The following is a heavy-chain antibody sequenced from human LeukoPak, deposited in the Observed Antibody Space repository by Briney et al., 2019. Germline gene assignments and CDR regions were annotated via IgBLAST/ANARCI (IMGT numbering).Heavy chain of an antibody. Sequence: GGSLRLSCAASGFTFSSYGMHWVRQAPGKGLEWVALIWYDGRNKNYADSVKGRFTIPRDNPKNTLYLQMNSLRAEDTAVYYCARTEHYSDRSGYYYFDYWGQGTLVTVSS. J-gene: IGHJ4*02. CDR1: GFTFSSYG. V-gene: IGHV3-33*01. CDR2: IWYDGRNK. D-gene: IGHD3-22*01. CDR3: ARTEHYSDRSGYYYFDY.